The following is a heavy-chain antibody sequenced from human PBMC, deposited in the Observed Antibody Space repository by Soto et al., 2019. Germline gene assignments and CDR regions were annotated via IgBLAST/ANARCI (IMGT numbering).Heavy chain of an antibody. CDR3: ARARITIFGVVTRGSYYYDMDV. Sequence: QVQLVQSGAEVKKPGSSVKVSCKASGGTFSSYAISWVRQAPGQGLEWMGGIIPIFGTANYAQKFQGRVTITADESTSTAYMELSSLRPEDTAVYYCARARITIFGVVTRGSYYYDMDVWGQGTTVTVSS. CDR2: IIPIFGTA. V-gene: IGHV1-69*12. D-gene: IGHD3-3*01. CDR1: GGTFSSYA. J-gene: IGHJ6*02.